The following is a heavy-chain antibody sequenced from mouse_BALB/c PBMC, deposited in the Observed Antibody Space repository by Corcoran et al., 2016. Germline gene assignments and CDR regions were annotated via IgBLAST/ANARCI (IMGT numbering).Heavy chain of an antibody. V-gene: IGHV14-3*02. J-gene: IGHJ1*01. CDR3: ARWDWYFDV. CDR1: GFNIKDTY. CDR2: IDPANGNT. Sequence: EVQLQQSGAELVKPGASVKLSCTASGFNIKDTYMHWVKQRPEQGLEWIGRIDPANGNTKYDPKFQGKATITADTSSNTVYLQLSSLTSEDTVVYYCARWDWYFDVWGAGTTVTVSS.